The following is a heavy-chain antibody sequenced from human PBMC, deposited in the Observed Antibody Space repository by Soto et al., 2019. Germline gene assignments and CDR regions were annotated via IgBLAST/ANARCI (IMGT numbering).Heavy chain of an antibody. D-gene: IGHD6-13*01. CDR2: ISSNSAYI. J-gene: IGHJ5*02. CDR3: TRDASRDSSARGWFDP. V-gene: IGHV3-21*01. CDR1: GFPFGSFT. Sequence: GGSLRLSFAASGFPFGSFTMNWVRQAPGKGLEWVSTISSNSAYIYYTDALRGRFTISRDNAKNSLHLQMNSLRAEDTAVYYCTRDASRDSSARGWFDPWGPGTLVTVSS.